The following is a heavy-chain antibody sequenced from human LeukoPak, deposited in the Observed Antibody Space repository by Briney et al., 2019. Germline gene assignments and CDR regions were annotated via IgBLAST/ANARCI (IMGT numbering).Heavy chain of an antibody. CDR1: GFTFTNAW. Sequence: GGSLRLSCAASGFTFTNAWMSWVRQAPGKGLEWVGRIKSKTDGGTTDYAAPVKGRFTISRDDSKNTLYLQMNSLKTEDTAVYYCTTATYDYVWGSYHPHFDYWGQGTLVIVSS. D-gene: IGHD3-16*02. J-gene: IGHJ4*02. V-gene: IGHV3-15*01. CDR3: TTATYDYVWGSYHPHFDY. CDR2: IKSKTDGGTT.